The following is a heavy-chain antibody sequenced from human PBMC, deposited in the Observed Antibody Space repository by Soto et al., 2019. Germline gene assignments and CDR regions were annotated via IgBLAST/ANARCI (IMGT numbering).Heavy chain of an antibody. Sequence: QVQLVESGGGVVQPGRSLRLSCAASGFTFSSYGMHWVRQASGKGLEWVAVIWYDGSKKYYADSVKGRFTISRENSKNTLYLQMNSLRAAATAVYYCARDGGSGSYTLYYDYYMDVWGKGTTVTVSS. CDR3: ARDGGSGSYTLYYDYYMDV. CDR2: IWYDGSKK. J-gene: IGHJ6*03. D-gene: IGHD3-10*01. CDR1: GFTFSSYG. V-gene: IGHV3-33*01.